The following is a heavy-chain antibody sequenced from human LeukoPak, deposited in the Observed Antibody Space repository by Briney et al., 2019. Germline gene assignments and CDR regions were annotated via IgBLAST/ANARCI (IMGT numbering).Heavy chain of an antibody. V-gene: IGHV4-59*01. D-gene: IGHD3-16*01. CDR1: SGSISSYY. Sequence: SETLSLTCTVSSGSISSYYWSWIRQPPGKGLEWIGYIYYSGSTNYNPSLKSRVTISVDTSKNQFSLKLSSVTAADTAVYYCARDRTLDAFDIWGQGTMVTVSS. J-gene: IGHJ3*02. CDR3: ARDRTLDAFDI. CDR2: IYYSGST.